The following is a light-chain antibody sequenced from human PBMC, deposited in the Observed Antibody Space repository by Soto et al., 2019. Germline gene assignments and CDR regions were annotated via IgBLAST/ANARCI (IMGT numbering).Light chain of an antibody. V-gene: IGLV2-14*01. J-gene: IGLJ1*01. CDR3: NSYRTISTYV. CDR1: SSDIGGYNF. Sequence: QSALTQPAPVSGSPGQSITISCTGTSSDIGGYNFVSWYQQHPGKAPKLLIYDVRNRPSGVSNRFSGSKSGNTASLTISGLQAEDEADYYCNSYRTISTYVFGTGTKVTVL. CDR2: DVR.